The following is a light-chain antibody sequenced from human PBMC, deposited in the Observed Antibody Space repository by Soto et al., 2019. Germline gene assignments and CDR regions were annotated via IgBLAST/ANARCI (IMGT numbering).Light chain of an antibody. Sequence: AIQLTQSPSSLSASVGDRVTITYRASQGISSALAWYQQKPGKAPKLLISHASSLESGVPSRFSGSGSGTDFTLTISSLQPEDFATYHCQQFNTYPTFGGGTKVEIK. CDR3: QQFNTYPT. V-gene: IGKV1-13*02. CDR1: QGISSA. J-gene: IGKJ4*01. CDR2: HAS.